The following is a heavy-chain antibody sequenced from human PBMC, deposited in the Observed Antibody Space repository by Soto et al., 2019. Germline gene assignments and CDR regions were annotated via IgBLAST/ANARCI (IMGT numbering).Heavy chain of an antibody. CDR2: ISHDGSNK. Sequence: GGSLRLSCAGSGFTLSNYVLHWVRQTPGKGLEWVAFISHDGSNKYYADSVKGRFTISRDSSKSTLYLQMDSLRVEDTAVYYCAKDGAPRYCSGRSCHPAGAYWGQGTLVTVSS. D-gene: IGHD2-15*01. CDR3: AKDGAPRYCSGRSCHPAGAY. V-gene: IGHV3-30*18. J-gene: IGHJ4*02. CDR1: GFTLSNYV.